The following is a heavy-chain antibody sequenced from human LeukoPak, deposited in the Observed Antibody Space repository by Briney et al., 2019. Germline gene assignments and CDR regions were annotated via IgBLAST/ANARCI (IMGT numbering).Heavy chain of an antibody. CDR1: GFTFSSYS. Sequence: GGSLRLSCAASGFTFSSYSMNWVRQAPGKGLEWVSSISSSSSYMYCADSVKGRFTISRDNAKNSLYLQMNSLRAEDTAVYYCASGEVVVPADTDITSGMDAWGQGTTVTVSS. CDR2: ISSSSSYM. D-gene: IGHD2-2*01. J-gene: IGHJ6*02. CDR3: ASGEVVVPADTDITSGMDA. V-gene: IGHV3-21*01.